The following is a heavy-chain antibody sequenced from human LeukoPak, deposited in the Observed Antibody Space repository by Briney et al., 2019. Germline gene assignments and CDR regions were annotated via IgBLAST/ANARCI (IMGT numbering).Heavy chain of an antibody. CDR1: GGSFSGYY. CDR3: ARGGLPAAIYDY. J-gene: IGHJ4*02. CDR2: INHSGST. D-gene: IGHD2-2*01. Sequence: SETLSLTCAVYGGSFSGYYWSWIRQPPGKELEWIGEINHSGSTNYNPSLKSRVTISVDTSKNQFSLKLSSVTAADTAVYYCARGGLPAAIYDYWGQGTLVTVSS. V-gene: IGHV4-34*01.